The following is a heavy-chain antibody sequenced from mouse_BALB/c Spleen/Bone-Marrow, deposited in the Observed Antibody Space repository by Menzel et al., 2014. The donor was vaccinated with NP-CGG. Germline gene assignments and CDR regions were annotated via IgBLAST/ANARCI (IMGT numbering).Heavy chain of an antibody. J-gene: IGHJ1*01. Sequence: VQLQQSGAELVKPGASVKLSCTASGFNIKDTYLHWVKQRPEQGLDWIGRIDPAIFAKYDPKFQGKATITADTSSNTAYLHLSSLTSEDTAVYYCASYRYGWYFDVWGAGTTVTVSS. CDR1: GFNIKDTY. V-gene: IGHV14-3*02. CDR2: IDPAIFA. D-gene: IGHD2-14*01. CDR3: ASYRYGWYFDV.